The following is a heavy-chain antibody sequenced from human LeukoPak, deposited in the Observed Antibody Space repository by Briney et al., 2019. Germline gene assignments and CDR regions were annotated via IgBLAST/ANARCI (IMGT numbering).Heavy chain of an antibody. D-gene: IGHD6-6*01. V-gene: IGHV1-2*02. J-gene: IGHJ4*02. CDR3: ATSSIPSSSARPVY. CDR2: IDPDSGVT. Sequence: ASVKVSCKACGYTFTDFYLHWVGQAPGQGLDWMVWIDPDSGVTKYTQNFQGRVTLPRDTSISAAYMELRGLKSDDTAVYYCATSSIPSSSARPVYWGQGTLVTVSS. CDR1: GYTFTDFY.